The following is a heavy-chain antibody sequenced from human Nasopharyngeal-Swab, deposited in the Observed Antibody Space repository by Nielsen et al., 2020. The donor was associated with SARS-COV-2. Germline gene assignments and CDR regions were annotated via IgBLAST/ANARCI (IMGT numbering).Heavy chain of an antibody. D-gene: IGHD2-2*01. Sequence: GESLKISCATSGFTFSSYWMSWVRQAPGKGLEWVANIKQDGSEKYYVDSVKGRFTISRDNSKNTLYLQMNSLRAEDTAVYYCARGLNFPLGYCSSTGCSIYMDVWGKGTTVTVSS. J-gene: IGHJ6*03. V-gene: IGHV3-7*01. CDR3: ARGLNFPLGYCSSTGCSIYMDV. CDR2: IKQDGSEK. CDR1: GFTFSSYW.